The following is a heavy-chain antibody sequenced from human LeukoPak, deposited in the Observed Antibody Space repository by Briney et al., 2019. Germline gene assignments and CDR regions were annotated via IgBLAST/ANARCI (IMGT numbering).Heavy chain of an antibody. V-gene: IGHV4-34*01. Sequence: PSETLSLTCAVYGGSFSGYYWSWIRQPPGKGLEWIGEINHSGSTNYNPSLKSRVTISVDTSKNQFSLKLSSVTAADTAVYYCASEVLYYYDGSGYLGIWGQGTMVTVSS. CDR2: INHSGST. CDR3: ASEVLYYYDGSGYLGI. D-gene: IGHD3-22*01. J-gene: IGHJ3*02. CDR1: GGSFSGYY.